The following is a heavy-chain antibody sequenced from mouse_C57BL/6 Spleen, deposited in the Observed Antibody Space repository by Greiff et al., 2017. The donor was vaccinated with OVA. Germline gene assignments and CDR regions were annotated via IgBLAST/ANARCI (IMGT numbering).Heavy chain of an antibody. CDR2: ISSGGDYI. CDR1: GFTFSSYA. D-gene: IGHD2-3*01. J-gene: IGHJ4*01. Sequence: EVKVVESGAGLVKPGGSLKLSCAASGFTFSSYAMSWVRQPPEKRLEWVAYISSGGDYIYYADTVKGRFTISRDNARNTLYLQMSSLKSEDTAMYYCTRSPLFRYAMDYWGQGTSVTVSS. V-gene: IGHV5-9-1*02. CDR3: TRSPLFRYAMDY.